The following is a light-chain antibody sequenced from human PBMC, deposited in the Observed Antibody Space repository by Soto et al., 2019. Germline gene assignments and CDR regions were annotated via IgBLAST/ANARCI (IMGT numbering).Light chain of an antibody. CDR2: DVT. CDR1: SSVVGGYNY. V-gene: IGLV2-14*03. J-gene: IGLJ3*02. Sequence: QSALTQPASVSGSPGQSITISCTGTSSVVGGYNYVSWYQHHPGKAPKLIIYDVTNRPSGVSDRFSGSKSGNTASLTISGLQAEDEADYYCNSYTSSSTRVFGGGTKLTVL. CDR3: NSYTSSSTRV.